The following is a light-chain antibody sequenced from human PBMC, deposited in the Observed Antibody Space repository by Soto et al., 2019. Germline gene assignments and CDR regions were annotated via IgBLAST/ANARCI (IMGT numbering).Light chain of an antibody. CDR1: QTSTRW. CDR3: QQLNSYPFT. Sequence: DIQMTNSPSSLSASLAGSITITCRASQTSTRWMAWYQQKPGKAPKLLIYAASTLQSGVPSRFSGSGSGTDFTLTISSLQPEDFATYYCQQLNSYPFTFGQGTRLEIK. J-gene: IGKJ5*01. CDR2: AAS. V-gene: IGKV1-9*01.